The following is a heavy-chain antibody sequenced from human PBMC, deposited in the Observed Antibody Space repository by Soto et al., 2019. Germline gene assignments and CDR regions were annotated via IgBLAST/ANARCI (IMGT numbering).Heavy chain of an antibody. CDR2: TYYRSKWYN. D-gene: IGHD6-19*01. CDR1: GDSVSSNSAA. J-gene: IGHJ5*02. Sequence: SPTLSLTCAISGDSVSSNSAAWNWIRQSPSRGLEWLGRTYYRSKWYNDYAVSVRSRITINPDTSKNKFSLKLSSVTAADTAVYYCARDKAGTGGPQGWFDPWGQGTLVTVSS. V-gene: IGHV6-1*01. CDR3: ARDKAGTGGPQGWFDP.